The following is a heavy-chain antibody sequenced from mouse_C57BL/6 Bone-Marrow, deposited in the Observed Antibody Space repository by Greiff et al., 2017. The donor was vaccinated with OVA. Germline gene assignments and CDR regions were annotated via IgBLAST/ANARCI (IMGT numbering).Heavy chain of an antibody. CDR3: VRGAGRGDGYYGLYYFDY. Sequence: EVQGVESGGGLVQPKGSLKLSCAASGFTFNTYAMHWVRPAPGKGLEWVARIRSKSSNYATYYADSVKDRFTISRDDSQSMLYLQMNNLKTEDTAMYYCVRGAGRGDGYYGLYYFDYWGQGTTRTVSS. CDR2: IRSKSSNYAT. V-gene: IGHV10-3*01. CDR1: GFTFNTYA. D-gene: IGHD2-3*01. J-gene: IGHJ2*01.